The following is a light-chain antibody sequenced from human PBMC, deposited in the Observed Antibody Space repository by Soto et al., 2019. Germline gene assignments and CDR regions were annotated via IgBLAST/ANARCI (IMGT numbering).Light chain of an antibody. V-gene: IGKV3D-15*01. CDR3: QQYNNWPIT. Sequence: EIVMTQSPATLSVSPRERATLSCRASQSVSINLAWYRQKPGQAPRLLIYGASTRATGIPARFSGSGSGTEFTLTISSLQSEDFAVYYCQQYNNWPITFGQGTRLEIK. CDR1: QSVSIN. J-gene: IGKJ5*01. CDR2: GAS.